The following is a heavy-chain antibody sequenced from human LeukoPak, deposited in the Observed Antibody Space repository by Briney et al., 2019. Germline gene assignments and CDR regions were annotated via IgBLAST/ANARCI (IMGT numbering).Heavy chain of an antibody. D-gene: IGHD3-9*01. CDR3: AIIGPTLRYFDWLPADYYGMDV. CDR2: ISGSGGNT. J-gene: IGHJ6*04. V-gene: IGHV3-23*01. Sequence: PGGSLRLCCAASGFTFSSYAMSWVRQAPGKGLEWVSAISGSGGNTYYADSVKGRFTISRDNPKNTLYLQMNSLRAEDTAVYYCAIIGPTLRYFDWLPADYYGMDVWGKGTTVTVSS. CDR1: GFTFSSYA.